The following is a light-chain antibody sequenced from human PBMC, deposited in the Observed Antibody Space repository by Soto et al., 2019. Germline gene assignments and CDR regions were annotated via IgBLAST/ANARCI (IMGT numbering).Light chain of an antibody. J-gene: IGLJ1*01. CDR3: SSYAGMNIRYI. CDR2: EVS. V-gene: IGLV2-8*01. CDR1: SRDVGGYDC. Sequence: QSVLTQPPSASGTPGQSVTISCTGTSRDVGGYDCVSWYQQHPGKAPKLMMYEVSKRPSGVPDRFSGSKSGNTASLTVSGLQPEDEADYYCSSYAGMNIRYIVGRWTKVTV.